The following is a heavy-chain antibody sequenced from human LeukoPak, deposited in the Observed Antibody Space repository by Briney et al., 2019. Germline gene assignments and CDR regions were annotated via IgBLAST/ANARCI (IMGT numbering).Heavy chain of an antibody. CDR3: ARDRPYTGGWRGFDY. CDR1: GGTFSRYA. J-gene: IGHJ4*02. V-gene: IGHV1-69*13. D-gene: IGHD6-19*01. Sequence: SVKVSCKASGGTFSRYAISWVRQAPGEGLEWMGGIIPMFGIANYAQKFQGRVTITADESTSTAYMELSSLRSEDTAVYYCARDRPYTGGWRGFDYWGQGTLVTVSS. CDR2: IIPMFGIA.